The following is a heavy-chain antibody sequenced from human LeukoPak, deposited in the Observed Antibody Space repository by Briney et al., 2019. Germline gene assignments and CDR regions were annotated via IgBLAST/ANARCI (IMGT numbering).Heavy chain of an antibody. CDR2: IYYSGST. Sequence: GSLRLSCAASGFTFNSYAVSWVRQAPGKGLEWIGYIYYSGSTNYNPSLKSRVTISVDTSKNQFSLKLSSVTAADTAVYYCARDRKQWLVPYYYYYGMDVWGQGTTVTVSS. CDR3: ARDRKQWLVPYYYYYGMDV. D-gene: IGHD6-19*01. V-gene: IGHV4-59*01. CDR1: GFTFNSYA. J-gene: IGHJ6*02.